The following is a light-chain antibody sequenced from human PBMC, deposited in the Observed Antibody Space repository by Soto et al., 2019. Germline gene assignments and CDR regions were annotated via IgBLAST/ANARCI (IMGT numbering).Light chain of an antibody. J-gene: IGKJ2*01. Sequence: DIQMTQSPSSLSASVGDRVTITCRASQGISNYLAWYQQKPGKVPKLLIYATSTLQSGVPSRFSGSRSWTAFSLTISSLQPDDVSTYYCQKYNSAPYTFGQGTKLEIK. V-gene: IGKV1-27*01. CDR3: QKYNSAPYT. CDR1: QGISNY. CDR2: ATS.